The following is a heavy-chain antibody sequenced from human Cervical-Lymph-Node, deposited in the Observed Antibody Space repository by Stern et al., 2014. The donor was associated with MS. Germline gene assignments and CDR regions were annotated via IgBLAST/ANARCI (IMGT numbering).Heavy chain of an antibody. CDR2: ITNVGST. Sequence: EVQLVASGGGVIQPGGSLRLSCTASGFTVSRDYMTWVRQAPGKVLEWVSLITNVGSTFYTDSVKGRFTSSRDDSKNSVYLHMTSLRAEDTAMYYCARDTSSPERSDWWGQGTLVTVSS. CDR3: ARDTSSPERSDW. D-gene: IGHD1-1*01. CDR1: GFTVSRDY. V-gene: IGHV3-53*01. J-gene: IGHJ4*02.